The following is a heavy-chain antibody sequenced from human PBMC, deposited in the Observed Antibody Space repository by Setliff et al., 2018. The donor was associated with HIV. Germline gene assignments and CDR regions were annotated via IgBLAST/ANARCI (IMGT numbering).Heavy chain of an antibody. J-gene: IGHJ3*01. D-gene: IGHD2-21*02. CDR3: AREKETCSGGDCRKNAFDV. Sequence: ASVKASCKASGFIFTKYGITWVRQAPGQGLEWMGWISAYNGKTDYAQKFQDRLTMTTDTSTRTVYMELRGLRSDDTAVYYCAREKETCSGGDCRKNAFDVWGQGTMVTVSS. CDR1: GFIFTKYG. V-gene: IGHV1-18*01. CDR2: ISAYNGKT.